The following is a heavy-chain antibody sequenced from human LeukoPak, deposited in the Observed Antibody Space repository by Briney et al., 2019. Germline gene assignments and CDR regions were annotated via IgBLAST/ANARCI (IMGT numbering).Heavy chain of an antibody. J-gene: IGHJ5*02. CDR2: IYWDDDK. D-gene: IGHD6-13*01. Sequence: SGPTLVKPTQTLTLTCTFSGFSLSTSGVGVGWICQPPGKALEWLALIYWDDDKRYSPSLKSRLTITKDTSKNQVVLTMTNMDPVDTATYYCAHRGAAATPEGTMNWFDPWGQGTLVTVSS. CDR3: AHRGAAATPEGTMNWFDP. V-gene: IGHV2-5*02. CDR1: GFSLSTSGVG.